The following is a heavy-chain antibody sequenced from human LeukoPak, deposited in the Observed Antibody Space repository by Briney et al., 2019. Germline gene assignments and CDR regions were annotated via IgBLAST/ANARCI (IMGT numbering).Heavy chain of an antibody. D-gene: IGHD6-13*01. V-gene: IGHV4-61*08. CDR3: ASFRSMVAAAGFHWYFDL. CDR2: IYYSGST. CDR1: GGSITGGGYT. J-gene: IGHJ2*01. Sequence: SQTLSLTCAVSGGSITGGGYTWSWIRQPPGKGLEWIGYIYYSGSTNYNPSLKSRVTISVDTSKNQFSLKLSSVTAADTAVYYCASFRSMVAAAGFHWYFDLWGRGTLVTVSS.